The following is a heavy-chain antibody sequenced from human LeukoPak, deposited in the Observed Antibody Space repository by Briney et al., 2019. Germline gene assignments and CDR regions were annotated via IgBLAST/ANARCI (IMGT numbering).Heavy chain of an antibody. Sequence: GGSLRLSCAASGFTFSSYSMNWVRQAPGKGLEWVSSISSSSSYIYYADSVKGRFAISRDNAKNLLYLQMNSLRAEDTAVYYCARGVAVAGNDYWGQGTLVTVSS. D-gene: IGHD6-19*01. CDR2: ISSSSSYI. V-gene: IGHV3-21*01. CDR1: GFTFSSYS. J-gene: IGHJ4*02. CDR3: ARGVAVAGNDY.